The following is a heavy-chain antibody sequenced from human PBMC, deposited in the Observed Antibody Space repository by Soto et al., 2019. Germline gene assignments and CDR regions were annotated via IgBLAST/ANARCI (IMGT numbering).Heavy chain of an antibody. CDR3: VRDLVTTIGDFDY. Sequence: ASVKVSCKPSGYTFTGYYIHWVRQAPGQGLEWMGWINPNSGATNYAQKFQGRVTMTSDTSMSTAYVELARLRSDDTAAYYCVRDLVTTIGDFDYWGQGTLVTVSS. J-gene: IGHJ4*02. CDR1: GYTFTGYY. D-gene: IGHD5-12*01. V-gene: IGHV1-2*02. CDR2: INPNSGAT.